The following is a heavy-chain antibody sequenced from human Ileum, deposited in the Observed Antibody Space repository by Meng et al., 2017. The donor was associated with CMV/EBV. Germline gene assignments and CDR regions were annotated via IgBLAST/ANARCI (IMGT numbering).Heavy chain of an antibody. CDR2: TSTNTGDT. J-gene: IGHJ5*02. CDR1: GYPFTVYF. Sequence: CKSSGYPFTVYFIEWVRQAPGQGFEWMGWTSTNTGDTGYAQKFQGRVTMTRDTSISTAYMELSSLIPDDTAVYYCTRGSGDRALDPWGQGTLVTVSS. CDR3: TRGSGDRALDP. V-gene: IGHV1-2*02. D-gene: IGHD4-17*01.